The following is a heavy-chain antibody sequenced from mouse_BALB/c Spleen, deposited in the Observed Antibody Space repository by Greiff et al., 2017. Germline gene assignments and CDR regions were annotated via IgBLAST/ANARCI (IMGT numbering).Heavy chain of an antibody. Sequence: VQLKESGAELVRPGALVKLSCKASGFNIKDYYMHWVKQRPEQGLEWIGWIDPENGNTIYDPKFHGKASITADTSSNTAYLQLSSLTSEDTAVYYCARWGSSFAYWGQGTLVTVSA. J-gene: IGHJ3*01. CDR2: IDPENGNT. CDR3: ARWGSSFAY. V-gene: IGHV14-1*02. CDR1: GFNIKDYY.